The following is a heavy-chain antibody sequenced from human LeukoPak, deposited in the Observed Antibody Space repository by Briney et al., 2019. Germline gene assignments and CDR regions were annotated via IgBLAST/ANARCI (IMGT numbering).Heavy chain of an antibody. CDR1: GFTFSSYS. D-gene: IGHD4-17*01. CDR2: ISSSSSYI. J-gene: IGHJ4*02. Sequence: GGSLRLSCAASGFTFSSYSMNWVRQAPGKGLEWVSSISSSSSYIYYADSVKGRFTISRDNAKNSLYLQMNSLRAEDTAVYYCARRHYGVLPFDYWGQGTLVTVSS. V-gene: IGHV3-21*01. CDR3: ARRHYGVLPFDY.